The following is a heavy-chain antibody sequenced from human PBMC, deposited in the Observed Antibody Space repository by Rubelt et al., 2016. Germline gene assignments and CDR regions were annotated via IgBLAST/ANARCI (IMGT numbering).Heavy chain of an antibody. J-gene: IGHJ4*02. Sequence: GESLRLSCAASGFPFSTYAMSWVRQAPGKGLEWVSGIGGSGDTTYYADSVKGRFTISRDNSKNTVDLQMNSLRAEDTAVYYCAKDRARIPPGDTDYWGQGTLVTVSS. CDR1: GFPFSTYA. CDR3: AKDRARIPPGDTDY. V-gene: IGHV3-23*01. D-gene: IGHD2-2*02. CDR2: IGGSGDTT.